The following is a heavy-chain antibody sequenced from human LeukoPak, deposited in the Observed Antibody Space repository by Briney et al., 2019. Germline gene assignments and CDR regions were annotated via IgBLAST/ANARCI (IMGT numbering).Heavy chain of an antibody. Sequence: SETLSLTCAVYGGSFSGYYWGWIRQPPGKGLEWIGSIYYSGSTYYNPSLKSRVTMSVDTSKNQFSLKLRSVTAADTAVYFCARQTTVLTPDAFDVWGQGTMVTVS. J-gene: IGHJ3*01. CDR3: ARQTTVLTPDAFDV. D-gene: IGHD4-17*01. CDR1: GGSFSGYY. V-gene: IGHV4-34*01. CDR2: IYYSGST.